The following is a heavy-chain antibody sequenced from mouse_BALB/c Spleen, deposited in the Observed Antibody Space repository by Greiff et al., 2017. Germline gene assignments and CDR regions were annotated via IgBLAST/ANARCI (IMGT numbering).Heavy chain of an antibody. CDR3: ARALLRLHPYAMDY. V-gene: IGHV14-4*02. J-gene: IGHJ4*01. CDR2: IDPENGDT. CDR1: GFNIKDYY. D-gene: IGHD1-2*01. Sequence: VQLQQSGAELVRSGASVKLSCTASGFNIKDYYMHWVKQRPEQGLEWIGWIDPENGDTEYAPKFQGKATMTADTSSNTAYMQLSSLTSEDSAVYYCARALLRLHPYAMDYWGQGTSVTVSS.